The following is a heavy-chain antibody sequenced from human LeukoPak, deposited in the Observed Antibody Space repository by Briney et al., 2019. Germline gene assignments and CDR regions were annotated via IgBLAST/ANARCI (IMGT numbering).Heavy chain of an antibody. CDR2: INPNSGGT. CDR1: GYTFTGYY. CDR3: ARGMRMVRGVTFDY. V-gene: IGHV1-2*02. J-gene: IGHJ4*02. D-gene: IGHD3-10*01. Sequence: ASVKVSCKASGYTFTGYYMHWVRQAPGQGLEWMGWINPNSGGTNYAQKFQGRVTMTRNTSISTAYMELSSLRSEDTAVYYCARGMRMVRGVTFDYWGQGTLVTVSS.